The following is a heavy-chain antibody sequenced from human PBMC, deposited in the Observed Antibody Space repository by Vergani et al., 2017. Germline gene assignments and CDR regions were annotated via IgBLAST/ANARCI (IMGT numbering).Heavy chain of an antibody. CDR1: GFTFSSYA. D-gene: IGHD1-26*01. CDR2: ISGRGGST. J-gene: IGHJ4*02. V-gene: IGHV3-23*01. CDR3: AKSNTWSPYYFDY. Sequence: EVQLLESGGGLVQPGGSLRLSCAASGFTFSSYAMSWVRQAPGKGLEWVSAISGRGGSTDYADSVKGRFTISRDNSKNTLYLQMNSLRAEDTAVYYCAKSNTWSPYYFDYWGQGTLVTVSS.